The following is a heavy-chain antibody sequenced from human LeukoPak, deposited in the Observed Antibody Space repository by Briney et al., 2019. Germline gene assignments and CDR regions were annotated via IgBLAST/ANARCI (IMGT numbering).Heavy chain of an antibody. CDR3: ARGRGVVTPGYYFDY. J-gene: IGHJ4*02. V-gene: IGHV4-34*01. CDR1: GGSFSGYY. D-gene: IGHD4-23*01. CDR2: INHSGST. Sequence: SETLSLTCAVYGGSFSGYYWSWIRQPPGKGLEWIGEINHSGSTNYNPSLKSRVTISVDTSKNQFSLKLSSVTAADTAVYYCARGRGVVTPGYYFDYWGQGTLVTVSS.